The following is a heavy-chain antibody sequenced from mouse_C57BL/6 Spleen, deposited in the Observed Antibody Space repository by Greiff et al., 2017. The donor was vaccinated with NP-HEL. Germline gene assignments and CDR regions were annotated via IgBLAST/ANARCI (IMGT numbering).Heavy chain of an antibody. Sequence: ESGPGLVKPSQSLSLTCSVTGYSITSGYYWNWIRQFPGNKLEWMGYISYDGSNNYNPSLKNRISITRDTSKNQFFLKLNSVTTEDTATYYCASWVYDYFAWFAYWGQGTLVTVSA. CDR2: ISYDGSN. D-gene: IGHD2-4*01. J-gene: IGHJ3*01. V-gene: IGHV3-6*01. CDR3: ASWVYDYFAWFAY. CDR1: GYSITSGYY.